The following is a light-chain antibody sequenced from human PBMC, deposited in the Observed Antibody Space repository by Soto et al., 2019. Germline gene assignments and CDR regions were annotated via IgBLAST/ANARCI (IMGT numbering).Light chain of an antibody. CDR3: QQRSNWPSIT. Sequence: EIVMTQSPATLSVSPGERATLSCWASQSVSSNLAWYQQKPGQAPRLLIYDVSTRATGIPTRFSGSGSGTEFTLTISSLQSEDFAAYYCQQRSNWPSITFGQGTRLE. CDR2: DVS. CDR1: QSVSSN. V-gene: IGKV3D-15*01. J-gene: IGKJ5*01.